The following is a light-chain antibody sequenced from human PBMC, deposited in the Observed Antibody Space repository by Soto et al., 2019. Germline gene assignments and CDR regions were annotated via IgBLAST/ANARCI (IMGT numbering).Light chain of an antibody. J-gene: IGKJ1*01. CDR1: QRVLYSSTNKNY. Sequence: DIVMTQSPDSLAVSLGERATINCTSSQRVLYSSTNKNYLAWYQQKPGQPPKLLIYWASTRESGVPDRFSGSGAGTDFTPTISSLQAEDVAAYYCQQHYSTPKTSGQGTKVEIK. CDR2: WAS. V-gene: IGKV4-1*01. CDR3: QQHYSTPKT.